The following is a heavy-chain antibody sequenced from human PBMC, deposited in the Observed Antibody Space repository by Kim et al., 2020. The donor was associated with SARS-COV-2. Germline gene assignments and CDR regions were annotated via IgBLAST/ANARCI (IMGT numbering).Heavy chain of an antibody. Sequence: GGSLRLSCAASGFTFSSYAMHWVRQAPGKGLEWVAVISYDGSNKYYADSVKDRFTISRDNSKNTLYLQMNSLRAEDTAVYYCARDVRYFDWPTPLGYWGQGTLVTVSS. J-gene: IGHJ4*02. CDR2: ISYDGSNK. D-gene: IGHD3-9*01. V-gene: IGHV3-30*04. CDR3: ARDVRYFDWPTPLGY. CDR1: GFTFSSYA.